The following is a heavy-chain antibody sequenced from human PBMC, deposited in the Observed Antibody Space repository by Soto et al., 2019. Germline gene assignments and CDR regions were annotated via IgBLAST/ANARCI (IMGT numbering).Heavy chain of an antibody. CDR3: ARYSSSWYIV. V-gene: IGHV1-69*13. CDR2: IIPIFGTA. J-gene: IGHJ4*02. Sequence: GAPLKVSCKASGGTFSSYPISWVRQAPGQGLEWMGGIIPIFGTANYAQKFQGRVTITADESTSTAYMELSSLRSEDTAVYYCARYSSSWYIVWGEGTLVTVSS. CDR1: GGTFSSYP. D-gene: IGHD6-13*01.